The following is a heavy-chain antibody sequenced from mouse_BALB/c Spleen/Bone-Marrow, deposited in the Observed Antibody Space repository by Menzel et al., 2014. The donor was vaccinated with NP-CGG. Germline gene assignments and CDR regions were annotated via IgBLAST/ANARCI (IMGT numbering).Heavy chain of an antibody. CDR3: ARLGYYGVMAY. Sequence: EVQLVESGGGLVQPGISLKLSCAASGFDFSGYWMSWVRQAPGKGLEWIGEINPDSSTINYTPSLKDKFIISRDNAKNTLYLQMSKVRSEDTALYYCARLGYYGVMAYWGQGTSVTVSS. CDR2: INPDSSTI. J-gene: IGHJ4*01. D-gene: IGHD1-1*01. CDR1: GFDFSGYW. V-gene: IGHV4-1*02.